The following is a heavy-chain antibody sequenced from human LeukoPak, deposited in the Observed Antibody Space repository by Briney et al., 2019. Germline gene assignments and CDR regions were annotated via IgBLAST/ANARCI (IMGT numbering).Heavy chain of an antibody. V-gene: IGHV4-39*07. D-gene: IGHD6-19*01. Sequence: KTSETLSLTCTVSGGSISSSSYYWGWIRQPPGKGLEWIGSIYYSGSTYYNPSLKSRVTISVDTSKNQFSLKLSSVTAADTAVYYCARVGSGWGFDYWGQGTLVTVSS. J-gene: IGHJ4*02. CDR1: GGSISSSSYY. CDR2: IYYSGST. CDR3: ARVGSGWGFDY.